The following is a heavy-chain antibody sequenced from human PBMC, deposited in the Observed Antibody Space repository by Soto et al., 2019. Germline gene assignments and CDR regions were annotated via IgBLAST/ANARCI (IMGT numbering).Heavy chain of an antibody. J-gene: IGHJ3*02. CDR3: ARVRDVAVAGMGDAFDI. D-gene: IGHD6-19*01. Sequence: ASVKVSCKASGYTFTSYGISWVRQAPGQGLEWMGWISAYNGNTNYAQKLQSRVTMTTDTSTSTAYMELRSLRSDDTAVYYCARVRDVAVAGMGDAFDIWGQGTMVTVSS. CDR2: ISAYNGNT. V-gene: IGHV1-18*01. CDR1: GYTFTSYG.